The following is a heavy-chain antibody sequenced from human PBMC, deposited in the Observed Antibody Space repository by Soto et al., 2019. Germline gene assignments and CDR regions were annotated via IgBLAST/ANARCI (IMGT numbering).Heavy chain of an antibody. CDR1: GCSFTSYW. CDR3: ARRLSTGWFFDF. J-gene: IGHJ4*02. D-gene: IGHD6-19*01. V-gene: IGHV5-51*01. CDR2: IYPGDSDT. Sequence: GESLKISCKGSGCSFTSYWIGWVRQMPGKGLEWMGIIYPGDSDTRYSPSFQGQVAFSADKSISTAYLQWSGLKASDTAIYYCARRLSTGWFFDFWGQGTLVTVSS.